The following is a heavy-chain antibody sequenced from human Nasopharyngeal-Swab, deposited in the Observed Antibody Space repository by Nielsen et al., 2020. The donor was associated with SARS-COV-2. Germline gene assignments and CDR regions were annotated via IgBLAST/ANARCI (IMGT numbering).Heavy chain of an antibody. D-gene: IGHD1-1*01. Sequence: WVRQAPGQGLEWMGRIIPILGIANYAQKFQGRVTITADKSTSTAYMELSSLRSEDTAVYYCAGYNWNVPALGYYYGMDVWGQGTTVTVSS. CDR2: IIPILGIA. CDR3: AGYNWNVPALGYYYGMDV. V-gene: IGHV1-69*02. J-gene: IGHJ6*02.